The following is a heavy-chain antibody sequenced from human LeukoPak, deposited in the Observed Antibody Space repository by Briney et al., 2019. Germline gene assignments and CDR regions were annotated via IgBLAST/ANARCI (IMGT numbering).Heavy chain of an antibody. CDR2: IKQDGSEE. J-gene: IGHJ4*02. D-gene: IGHD3-3*01. CDR3: ASSGYDFWSGYPLDY. V-gene: IGHV3-7*01. CDR1: GFTFSSNW. Sequence: TGGSLRLSCAASGFTFSSNWMSWVHQAPGKGLEWVANIKQDGSEEYYVDSVKGRFTISRDNAKSSLYLQMNSLRAEDTAVYYCASSGYDFWSGYPLDYWGQGTLVTVSS.